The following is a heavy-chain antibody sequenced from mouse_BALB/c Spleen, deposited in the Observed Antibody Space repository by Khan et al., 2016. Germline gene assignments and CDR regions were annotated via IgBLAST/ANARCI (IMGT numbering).Heavy chain of an antibody. J-gene: IGHJ2*01. CDR3: ARNYFFDY. CDR2: ISYSGST. Sequence: EVQLQESGPGLVKPSQSLSLTCTVTGYSITSDYAWNWIRQFPGNKLEWMGYISYSGSTSYNPSLKSRISITRDTSKNQFFLQLNSVTTEDTATYYCARNYFFDYWGQGTTLPVSS. V-gene: IGHV3-2*02. CDR1: GYSITSDYA.